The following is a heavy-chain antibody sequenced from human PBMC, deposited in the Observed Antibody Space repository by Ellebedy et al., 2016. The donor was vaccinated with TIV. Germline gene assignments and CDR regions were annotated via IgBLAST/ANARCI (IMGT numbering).Heavy chain of an antibody. J-gene: IGHJ4*02. CDR2: ISGGGNVVI. CDR3: ARSNLKIVGGLAPFH. D-gene: IGHD1-26*01. V-gene: IGHV3-11*01. Sequence: GESLKISXAASGFTFSDHSMNWIRQAPGKGLEWVSHISGGGNVVIYYADSVKGRFTISRNNAMRSLSLQMNSLRAEDTAVYYCARSNLKIVGGLAPFHWGQGALVTVSS. CDR1: GFTFSDHS.